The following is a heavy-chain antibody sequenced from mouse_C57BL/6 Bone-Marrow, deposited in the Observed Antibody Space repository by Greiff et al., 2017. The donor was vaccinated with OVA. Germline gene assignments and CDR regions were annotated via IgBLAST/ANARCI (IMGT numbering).Heavy chain of an antibody. CDR2: INYDGSST. CDR3: AREGGSSPMDY. CDR1: GFTFSDYF. J-gene: IGHJ4*01. Sequence: EVKLMESEGGLVQPGSSMKLSCTASGFTFSDYFMAWVRQVPEKGLEWVANINYDGSSTYYLDSLKSRFIISRDNAKNILYLQMSSLKSEDTATYYCAREGGSSPMDYGGQGTSVTVSS. V-gene: IGHV5-16*01. D-gene: IGHD1-1*01.